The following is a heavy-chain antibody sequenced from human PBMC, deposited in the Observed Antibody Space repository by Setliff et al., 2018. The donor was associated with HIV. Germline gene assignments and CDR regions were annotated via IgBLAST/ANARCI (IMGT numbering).Heavy chain of an antibody. CDR3: ASSGSGSYINWFGP. CDR1: GFTFSNNW. D-gene: IGHD3-10*01. J-gene: IGHJ5*02. V-gene: IGHV3-7*02. Sequence: GGSLRLSCAASGFTFSNNWMAWVRLAPGKGLEWVANIKQDGSEKYFVDSVKGRFTISRDNDKNSVHLQMTSLRAEDTAVYYCASSGSGSYINWFGPWGQGTLVTVSS. CDR2: IKQDGSEK.